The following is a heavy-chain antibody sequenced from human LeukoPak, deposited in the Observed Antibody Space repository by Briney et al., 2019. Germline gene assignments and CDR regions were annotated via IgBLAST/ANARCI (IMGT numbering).Heavy chain of an antibody. V-gene: IGHV4-4*07. CDR1: GGSISGYY. J-gene: IGHJ4*02. CDR3: ARGAYSSGWFDY. Sequence: SETLSLICTVYGGSISGYYWSWIRQPAGKGLEWIGRIYASGSTYYNPSLKSRVTISVDTSKNQFPLKLSSVTAADTAVYYCARGAYSSGWFDYWGQGTLVTVSS. CDR2: IYASGST. D-gene: IGHD6-19*01.